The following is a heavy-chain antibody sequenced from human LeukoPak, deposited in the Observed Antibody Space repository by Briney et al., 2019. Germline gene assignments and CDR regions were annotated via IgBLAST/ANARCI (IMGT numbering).Heavy chain of an antibody. Sequence: SETLSLTCAVYGGSFSGYYWSWIRQPPGKGLEWIGEINHSGSTNYNPSLKSRVTISVDTSKNQFSLKLSSVTAADTAVYYCARANIHFDYWGQGTLVTVSS. J-gene: IGHJ4*02. V-gene: IGHV4-34*01. CDR1: GGSFSGYY. CDR3: ARANIHFDY. CDR2: INHSGST.